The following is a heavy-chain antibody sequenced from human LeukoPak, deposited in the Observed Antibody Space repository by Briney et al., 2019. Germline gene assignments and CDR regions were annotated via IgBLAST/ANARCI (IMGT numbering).Heavy chain of an antibody. CDR2: ISSSSSYI. D-gene: IGHD3-3*01. J-gene: IGHJ4*02. CDR3: ARATYYDFWSGYYSETEQTFDY. CDR1: GFTFSSYS. Sequence: PGGSLRLSCAASGFTFSSYSVNWVRQAPGKGLEWVSSISSSSSYIYYADSVKGRFTISRDNAKNSLYLQMNSLRAEDTAVYYCARATYYDFWSGYYSETEQTFDYWGQGTLVTVSS. V-gene: IGHV3-21*01.